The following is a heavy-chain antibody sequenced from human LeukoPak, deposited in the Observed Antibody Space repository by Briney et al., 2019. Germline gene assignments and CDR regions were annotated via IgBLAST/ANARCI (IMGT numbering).Heavy chain of an antibody. CDR1: GFAFTSAW. Sequence: GGSLRLSCAASGFAFTSAWMSWVRQAPGKGLEWVGRVKGKADGETTDYAAPVKDRFIISRDDSKNMQYLQMNSLKTEDTAIYFCTADWPGDSYPIDYWGQGILVTVSS. CDR3: TADWPGDSYPIDY. D-gene: IGHD2-21*02. J-gene: IGHJ4*02. V-gene: IGHV3-15*01. CDR2: VKGKADGETT.